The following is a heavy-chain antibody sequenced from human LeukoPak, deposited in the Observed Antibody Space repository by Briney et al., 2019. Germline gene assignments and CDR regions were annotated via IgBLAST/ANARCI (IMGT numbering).Heavy chain of an antibody. CDR2: ISANNGNT. CDR3: ARLGATISPTDY. J-gene: IGHJ4*02. CDR1: GYTFSNYG. D-gene: IGHD1-26*01. V-gene: IGHV1-18*01. Sequence: ASVTVSCKASGYTFSNYGISWVRQAPGQGLEWMGWISANNGNTNYAQKLQGRVTMTTDTSTSTAYMELRSLRSDDTAVYYCARLGATISPTDYWGQGTLVTVSS.